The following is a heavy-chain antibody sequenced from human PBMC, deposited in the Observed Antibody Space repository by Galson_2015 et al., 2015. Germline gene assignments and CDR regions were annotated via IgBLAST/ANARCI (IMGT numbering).Heavy chain of an antibody. D-gene: IGHD6-13*01. CDR2: IIPIFGTA. V-gene: IGHV1-69*13. CDR1: GGTFSSYA. Sequence: SVKVSCKASGGTFSSYAISWVRQAPGQGLEWMGGIIPIFGTANYAQKFQGRVTITADESTSTAYMELSSLRSEDTAVYYCARDTKRAAGIDYYYYYYMDVWGKGTTVTVSS. CDR3: ARDTKRAAGIDYYYYYYMDV. J-gene: IGHJ6*03.